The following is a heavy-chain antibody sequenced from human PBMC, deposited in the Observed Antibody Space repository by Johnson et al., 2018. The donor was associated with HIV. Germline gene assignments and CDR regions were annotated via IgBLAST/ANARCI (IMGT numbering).Heavy chain of an antibody. CDR2: ISGSGGST. V-gene: IGHV3-23*04. Sequence: VESGGGLVKPGGSLRLSCAASGFTFSSSAMHRVHQAPGNGLEWVSVISGSGGSTYYADSVKGRFTISRDNSRNTLYLQINNRRAEDTAVYYCATHLNDYGDTLTDDAFDIWGQGTLVTVSS. J-gene: IGHJ3*02. CDR3: ATHLNDYGDTLTDDAFDI. D-gene: IGHD4-17*01. CDR1: GFTFSSSA.